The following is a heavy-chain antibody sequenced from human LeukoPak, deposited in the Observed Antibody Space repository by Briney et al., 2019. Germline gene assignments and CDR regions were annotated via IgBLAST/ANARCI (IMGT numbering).Heavy chain of an antibody. CDR2: ISAYNGNA. V-gene: IGHV1-18*01. Sequence: ASVKVSCKASGYTFTSYGISWVRQAPGQGLEWMGWISAYNGNANYAQKLQGRVTMTTDTATSTAYMELRSLRSDDTAVYYCARGGDPLGFPYFDLWGRGTLVTVSS. J-gene: IGHJ2*01. CDR1: GYTFTSYG. D-gene: IGHD3-10*01. CDR3: ARGGDPLGFPYFDL.